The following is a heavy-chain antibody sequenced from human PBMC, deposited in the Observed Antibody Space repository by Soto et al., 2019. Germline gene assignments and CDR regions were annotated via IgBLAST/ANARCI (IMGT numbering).Heavy chain of an antibody. V-gene: IGHV4-34*01. J-gene: IGHJ4*02. CDR1: GGSFSGYY. Sequence: SETLSLTCAVYGGSFSGYYWSWIRQPPGKGLEWIGEINHSGSTNYNPSLKSRVTISVDTSKNQFSLKLSSVTAADTAVYYCARDSGYRSFDYWGQGTLVTVSS. CDR3: ARDSGYRSFDY. D-gene: IGHD5-12*01. CDR2: INHSGST.